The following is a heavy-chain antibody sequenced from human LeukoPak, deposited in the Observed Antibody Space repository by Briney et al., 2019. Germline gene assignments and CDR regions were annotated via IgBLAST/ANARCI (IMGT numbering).Heavy chain of an antibody. D-gene: IGHD6-6*01. CDR3: ARVEYSSSSDAFDI. Sequence: GGSLRLSCAASGFTFSNYAMSWVRQAPGKGLEWVSAISGSGDNTYYADSVKGRFTISRDNSKNTLYLQMNSLRAEDTAVYYCARVEYSSSSDAFDIWGQGTMVTVSS. CDR2: ISGSGDNT. J-gene: IGHJ3*02. CDR1: GFTFSNYA. V-gene: IGHV3-23*01.